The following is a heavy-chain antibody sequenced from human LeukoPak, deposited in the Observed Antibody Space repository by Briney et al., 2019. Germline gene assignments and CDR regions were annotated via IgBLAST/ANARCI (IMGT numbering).Heavy chain of an antibody. Sequence: TGGSLRLSCAASGFTFSSYAMNWVRQAPGKGLEWVAVISYDGSDKYYADSVKGRFTISRDNSKNTLYLQMNSQRTEDTAVYYCARDTRGTYNYYYYTDVWGKGTTVTVSS. CDR3: ARDTRGTYNYYYYTDV. D-gene: IGHD1-26*01. V-gene: IGHV3-30*04. J-gene: IGHJ6*03. CDR1: GFTFSSYA. CDR2: ISYDGSDK.